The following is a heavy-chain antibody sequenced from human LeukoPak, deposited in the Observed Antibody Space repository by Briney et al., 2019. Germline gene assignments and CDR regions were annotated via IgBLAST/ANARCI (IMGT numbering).Heavy chain of an antibody. CDR3: ARDLTPYRDWYFDL. J-gene: IGHJ2*01. D-gene: IGHD2-2*02. CDR2: INHSGST. Sequence: SETLSLTCAVYVGSFSGYYWSWIRQPPGKGLEWIGEINHSGSTNYNPSLKSRVTISVDTSKNQFSLKLSSVTAADTAVYYCARDLTPYRDWYFDLWGRGTLVTVSS. CDR1: VGSFSGYY. V-gene: IGHV4-34*01.